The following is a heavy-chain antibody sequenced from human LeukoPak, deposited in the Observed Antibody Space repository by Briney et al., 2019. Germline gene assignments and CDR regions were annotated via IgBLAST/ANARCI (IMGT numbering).Heavy chain of an antibody. CDR2: ISYDGSNK. V-gene: IGHV3-30*04. Sequence: PGGSLRLSCAASGFTFSSYAMHWVRQAPGKGLEWVAVISYDGSNKYYADSVKGRFTISRDNSKNTLYLQMSSLRAEDTAVYYCARVPPDSAARFYGMDVWGQGTTVTVSS. J-gene: IGHJ6*02. CDR3: ARVPPDSAARFYGMDV. D-gene: IGHD5-18*01. CDR1: GFTFSSYA.